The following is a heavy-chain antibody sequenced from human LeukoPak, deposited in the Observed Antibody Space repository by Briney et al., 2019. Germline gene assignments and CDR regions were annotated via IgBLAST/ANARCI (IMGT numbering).Heavy chain of an antibody. Sequence: GESLKISCKGSGYSFTSYWIGWVRQMPGKGLEWMGIIYPGDSGTRYSPSFQGQVTISADKSISTAYLQWSSLKASDTAMYYCARPALRTYYYDSSGYGAFDIWGQGTMVTVSS. V-gene: IGHV5-51*01. J-gene: IGHJ3*02. CDR1: GYSFTSYW. CDR3: ARPALRTYYYDSSGYGAFDI. CDR2: IYPGDSGT. D-gene: IGHD3-22*01.